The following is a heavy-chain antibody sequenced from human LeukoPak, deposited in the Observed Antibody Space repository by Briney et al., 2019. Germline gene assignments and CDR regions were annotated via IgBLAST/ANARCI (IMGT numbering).Heavy chain of an antibody. D-gene: IGHD4-17*01. V-gene: IGHV3-23*01. CDR3: AREGRTKVTPRPDGFDI. CDR1: GFTFSNYA. Sequence: GGSLRLSCEASGFTFSNYAMSWVRQAPGKGLQWVSAISGSGGGTFYSDSEKGRFTISRDNSKNTLYLQMNSLTAEDTAVYYCAREGRTKVTPRPDGFDIWGQGTMVTVSS. J-gene: IGHJ3*02. CDR2: ISGSGGGT.